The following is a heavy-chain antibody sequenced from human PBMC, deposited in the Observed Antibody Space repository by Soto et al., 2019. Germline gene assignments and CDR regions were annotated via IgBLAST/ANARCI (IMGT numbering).Heavy chain of an antibody. D-gene: IGHD3-10*01. V-gene: IGHV1-69*01. CDR2: IIPIFGTA. Sequence: QVQLVQSGAEVKKPGSSVKVSCKASGGTFSSYAISWVRQAPGQGLEWMGGIIPIFGTANYAQKFQGRVTITADESTSTAYMELSSLRSEDTAVYYCARDPNLWFGESRRGYWFDPWGQGTLVTVSS. CDR1: GGTFSSYA. J-gene: IGHJ5*02. CDR3: ARDPNLWFGESRRGYWFDP.